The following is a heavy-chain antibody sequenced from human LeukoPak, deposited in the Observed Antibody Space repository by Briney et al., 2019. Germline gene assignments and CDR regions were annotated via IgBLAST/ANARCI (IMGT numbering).Heavy chain of an antibody. J-gene: IGHJ4*02. V-gene: IGHV4-34*01. CDR3: ARLGPGGHGEFDY. CDR2: INHSGST. Sequence: SETLSLTCAVYGGSFSGYYWSWIRQPPGKGLEWIGEINHSGSTNYNPSLKSRVTISVDTSKNQFSLRLTSVTAADMAVYYCARLGPGGHGEFDYWGQGTLVTVSS. D-gene: IGHD3-10*01. CDR1: GGSFSGYY.